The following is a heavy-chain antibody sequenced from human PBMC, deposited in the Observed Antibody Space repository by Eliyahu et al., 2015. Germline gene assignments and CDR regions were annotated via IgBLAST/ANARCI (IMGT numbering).Heavy chain of an antibody. CDR2: XYYSGST. Sequence: QVQLQESGPGLVKPSETXSLTXTVSGGSISSYYWSWIRQPPGKGLEWIGYXYYSGSTNYNPPLKSRVTISVDTSKNQFSLKLSSVTAADTAVYYCARGDDFWSGFGWFDPWGQGTLVTVSS. CDR3: ARGDDFWSGFGWFDP. V-gene: IGHV4-59*01. J-gene: IGHJ5*02. D-gene: IGHD3-3*01. CDR1: GGSISSYY.